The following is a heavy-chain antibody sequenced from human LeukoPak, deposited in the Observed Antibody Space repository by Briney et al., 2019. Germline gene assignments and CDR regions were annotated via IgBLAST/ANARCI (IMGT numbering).Heavy chain of an antibody. CDR1: GGSISSYY. V-gene: IGHV4-59*01. Sequence: PSETLSLTCTVSGGSISSYYWSWIRQPPGKGLEWIGYIYYSGSTNYNPSLKSRVTISVDTSKNQFSLKLSSVTAADTAVYYCARDHGEGFDYWGQGTLVTVSS. D-gene: IGHD4-17*01. J-gene: IGHJ4*02. CDR2: IYYSGST. CDR3: ARDHGEGFDY.